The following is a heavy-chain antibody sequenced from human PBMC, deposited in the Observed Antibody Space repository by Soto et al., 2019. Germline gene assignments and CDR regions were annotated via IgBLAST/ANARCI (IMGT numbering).Heavy chain of an antibody. J-gene: IGHJ6*03. CDR2: IYYSGST. V-gene: IGHV4-59*08. CDR1: GGSISSYY. Sequence: SETLSLTCTVSGGSISSYYWSWIRQPPGKGLEWIGYIYYSGSTNYNPSLKSRVTISVDTSKNQFSLKLSSVTAADTVVYYCARTGSPNYYMDVWGKGTTVTVSS. CDR3: ARTGSPNYYMDV.